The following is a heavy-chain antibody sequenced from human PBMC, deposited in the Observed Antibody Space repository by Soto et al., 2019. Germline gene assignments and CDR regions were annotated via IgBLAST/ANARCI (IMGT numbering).Heavy chain of an antibody. Sequence: SETLSLTCTVSGGSISSGGYYWSWIRQHPGKGLEWIGYIYYSGSTYYNPSLKSRVTISVDTSKNQFSLKLSSVTAADTAVYYCARDISTMVREPTPGQYYYGMDVWGQGTTVT. CDR1: GGSISSGGYY. J-gene: IGHJ6*02. CDR2: IYYSGST. D-gene: IGHD3-10*01. V-gene: IGHV4-31*03. CDR3: ARDISTMVREPTPGQYYYGMDV.